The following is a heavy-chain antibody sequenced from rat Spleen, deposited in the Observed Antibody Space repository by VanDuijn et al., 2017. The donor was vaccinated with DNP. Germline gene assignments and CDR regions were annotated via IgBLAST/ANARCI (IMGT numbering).Heavy chain of an antibody. CDR1: GFTFSGYY. CDR3: ARHVLHLRVWDY. D-gene: IGHD1-4*01. V-gene: IGHV5-22*01. Sequence: EVQLVESGGGLVQPGRSLKLSCAASGFTFSGYYMAWIRQAPTKGLEWVAYIRYDGGSTYYGDSVKGRFTISRDNAENALYLQMNSLRSEDMATYYCARHVLHLRVWDYWGQGVMVTVSS. J-gene: IGHJ2*01. CDR2: IRYDGGST.